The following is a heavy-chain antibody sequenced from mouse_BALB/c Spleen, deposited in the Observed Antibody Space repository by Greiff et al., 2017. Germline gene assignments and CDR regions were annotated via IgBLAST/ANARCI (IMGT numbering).Heavy chain of an antibody. J-gene: IGHJ4*01. D-gene: IGHD1-2*01. CDR3: ARSSYGYYYAMDY. V-gene: IGHV14-3*02. CDR1: GFNIKDTY. Sequence: EVQLQQSGAELVKPGASVKLSCTASGFNIKDTYMHWVKQRPEQGLEWIGRIDPANGNTKSDPKFQGKATITADTSSNTAYLKLSSLTSEDTAVYCCARSSYGYYYAMDYWGQGTSVTVSS. CDR2: IDPANGNT.